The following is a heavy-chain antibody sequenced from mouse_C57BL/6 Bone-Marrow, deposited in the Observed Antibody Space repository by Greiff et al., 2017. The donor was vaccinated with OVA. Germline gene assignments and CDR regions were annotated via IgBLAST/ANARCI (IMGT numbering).Heavy chain of an antibody. V-gene: IGHV3-6*01. Sequence: EVQLVESGPGLVKPSQSLSLTCSVAGYSITSGYYWNWIRQFPGNKLEWMGYISYDGSNNYNPSLKNRISITRDTSKNQVFLKLNSVTTEDTATYYCAREAWFAYWGQGTLVTVSA. CDR1: GYSITSGYY. CDR3: AREAWFAY. CDR2: ISYDGSN. J-gene: IGHJ3*01.